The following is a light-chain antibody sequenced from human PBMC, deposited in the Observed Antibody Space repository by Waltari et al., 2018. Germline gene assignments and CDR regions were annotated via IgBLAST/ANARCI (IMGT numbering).Light chain of an antibody. CDR3: SSYTSSTTLRV. V-gene: IGLV2-14*03. CDR1: SSDVAAYNH. CDR2: DVT. J-gene: IGLJ3*02. Sequence: QSALTQPASVSGSPGQSVTISCTGTSSDVAAYNHVSWYQQHPGKAPKLIIYDVTNRPSGVSDRFSGSKSGNTASLTISGLQAEDEADFYCSSYTSSTTLRVFGGGTKLTVL.